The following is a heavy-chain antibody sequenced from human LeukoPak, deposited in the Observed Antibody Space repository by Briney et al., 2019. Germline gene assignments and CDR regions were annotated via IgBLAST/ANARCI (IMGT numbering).Heavy chain of an antibody. J-gene: IGHJ4*02. CDR3: AREDGYCSGGNCYSYFDS. V-gene: IGHV3-7*01. CDR2: IKKTGSET. CDR1: GFSFNNFG. D-gene: IGHD2-15*01. Sequence: GGSLRLSCVASGFSFNNFGMSWVRQAPGKGLEWVAYIKKTGSETYYVDSVKGRFTITRDNARNSLFLQMNSLRAEDTAVYYCAREDGYCSGGNCYSYFDSWGQGTLVTVSS.